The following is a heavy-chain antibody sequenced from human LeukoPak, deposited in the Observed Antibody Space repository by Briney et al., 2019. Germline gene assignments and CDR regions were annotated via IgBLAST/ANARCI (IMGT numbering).Heavy chain of an antibody. D-gene: IGHD6-13*01. CDR3: ARKQSAAAASQL. V-gene: IGHV4-59*01. J-gene: IGHJ2*01. CDR1: VGYLNTYY. Sequence: SETLPLTCTVSVGYLNTYYWNWIRQPPGKGPEWIGYIFSSGSTNYNPSLQSRVTMSVDRSRDQVSRRLASVTAADTAVYYCARKQSAAAASQLRGRGTLVTVSS. CDR2: IFSSGST.